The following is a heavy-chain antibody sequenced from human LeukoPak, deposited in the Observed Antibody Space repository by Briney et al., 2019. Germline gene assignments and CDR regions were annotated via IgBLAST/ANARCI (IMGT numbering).Heavy chain of an antibody. V-gene: IGHV1-2*02. D-gene: IGHD3-10*01. Sequence: ASVKVSCKASGYTFTGYYMHWVRQAPGQGLEWMGWINPNSGGTNYAQKFQGRVTMTRDTSISTAYMELSRLRSDDTAVYYCARGDSGSVGLLTVAHPPPPRYWGQGTLVTVSS. CDR3: ARGDSGSVGLLTVAHPPPPRY. CDR1: GYTFTGYY. CDR2: INPNSGGT. J-gene: IGHJ4*02.